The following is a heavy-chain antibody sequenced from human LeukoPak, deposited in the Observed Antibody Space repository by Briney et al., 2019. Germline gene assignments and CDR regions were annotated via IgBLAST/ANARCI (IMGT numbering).Heavy chain of an antibody. D-gene: IGHD6-25*01. CDR2: ISSSSSYI. V-gene: IGHV3-21*01. Sequence: PGGSLRLSCAASGFTFSSYSMNWVRQAPGKGLEWVSSISSSSSYIYYADSVKGRFTISRDNAKNSLYLQMNSLRAEDTAVHYCATDQAGLNWFDPCGQGTLVTVSS. CDR3: ATDQAGLNWFDP. J-gene: IGHJ5*02. CDR1: GFTFSSYS.